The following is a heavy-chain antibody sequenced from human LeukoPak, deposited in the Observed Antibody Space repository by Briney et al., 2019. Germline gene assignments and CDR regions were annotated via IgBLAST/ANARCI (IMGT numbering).Heavy chain of an antibody. CDR1: GYSISSGYY. Sequence: KPSETLSLTCTVSGYSISSGYYWGWIRQPPGKGLEWIGSIYHSGSTYYNPSLKSRVTISVDTSKNQFSLTLSSVTAADTAVYYCARSYFSVGAFDIWGQGTMVTVSS. V-gene: IGHV4-38-2*02. D-gene: IGHD2/OR15-2a*01. J-gene: IGHJ3*02. CDR2: IYHSGST. CDR3: ARSYFSVGAFDI.